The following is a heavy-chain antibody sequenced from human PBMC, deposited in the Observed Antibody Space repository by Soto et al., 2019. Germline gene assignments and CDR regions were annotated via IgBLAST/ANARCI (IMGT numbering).Heavy chain of an antibody. J-gene: IGHJ4*02. V-gene: IGHV4-61*08. Sequence: GSLRLSCSAAGVSVSSGGYYWSWIRQPPGKGLEWIGYIYYSGSTNYNPSLKSRVTISVDTSKNQFSLKLSSVTDAATAVYYCARAPGYSSSWWVDYFDHWGQGTLVTVSS. CDR3: ARAPGYSSSWWVDYFDH. CDR1: GVSVSSGGYY. CDR2: IYYSGST. D-gene: IGHD6-13*01.